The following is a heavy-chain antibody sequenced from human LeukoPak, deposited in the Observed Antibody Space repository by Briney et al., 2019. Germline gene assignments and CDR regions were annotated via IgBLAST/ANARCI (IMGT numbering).Heavy chain of an antibody. CDR2: ISGSGGST. D-gene: IGHD5-18*01. Sequence: GGSLRLSCAASGLTLSNTWMTWVRQAPGKGLEWVSAISGSGGSTYYADSVKGRFTISRDNSKNTLYLQMNSLRAEDTAVYYCAKEVNRGYSRAFDIWGQGTMVTVSS. J-gene: IGHJ3*02. CDR3: AKEVNRGYSRAFDI. V-gene: IGHV3-23*01. CDR1: GLTLSNTW.